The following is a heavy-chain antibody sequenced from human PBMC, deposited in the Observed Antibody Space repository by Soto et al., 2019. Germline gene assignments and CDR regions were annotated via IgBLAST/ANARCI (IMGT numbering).Heavy chain of an antibody. CDR2: ISFEANDK. CDR1: GFSFSSYA. J-gene: IGHJ4*02. Sequence: QVLLVESGGGVVQPGRSLRLSCAASGFSFSSYAMHWVRQAPGKGLEWVAVISFEANDKYYADSVKGRFTISRDENENTLYLQMNSLRPEDTAVYYCARDRYLDSYAFDSWGQGTLVTVSS. D-gene: IGHD3-9*01. V-gene: IGHV3-30-3*01. CDR3: ARDRYLDSYAFDS.